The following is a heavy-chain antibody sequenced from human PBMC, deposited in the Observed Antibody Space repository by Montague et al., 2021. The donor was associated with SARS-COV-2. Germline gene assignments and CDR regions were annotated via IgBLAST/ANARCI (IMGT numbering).Heavy chain of an antibody. D-gene: IGHD6-13*01. CDR1: GFSLSTSGVC. CDR3: AHRKVLAAAWDY. CDR2: IDWDDDK. V-gene: IGHV2-5*02. J-gene: IGHJ4*02. Sequence: PALVKPTQTLTLTCTFSGFSLSTSGVCVGWIRQPPGKALEWLARIDWDDDKHYSPSLKTRLTITKDTSKNQVVLTMTNMDPVDTATYYCAHRKVLAAAWDYWGQGTLVTVSS.